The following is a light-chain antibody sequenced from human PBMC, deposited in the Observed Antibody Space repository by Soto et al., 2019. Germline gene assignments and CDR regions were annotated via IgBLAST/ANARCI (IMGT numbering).Light chain of an antibody. CDR3: QQTYCTPYS. CDR2: ATS. CDR1: QSIISY. J-gene: IGKJ2*01. V-gene: IGKV1-39*01. Sequence: DIQMTQSPSSLSASVGDRVTITCRASQSIISYLSLYQQKPGEAPKLLIYATSGLRSGVPSRFRGSGSGTDFPLTISILQTEGLASYYCQQTYCTPYSFGLGTKLEIK.